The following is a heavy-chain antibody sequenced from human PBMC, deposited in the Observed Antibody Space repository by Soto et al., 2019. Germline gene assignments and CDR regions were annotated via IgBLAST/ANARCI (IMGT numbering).Heavy chain of an antibody. CDR3: ARWDGYNYFFDY. Sequence: XGSLKLSCAASGFTFSSYEMNWVRQAPGKGLEWVSYISSSGSIIYYADSVKGRFTVSRDNAKSSLYLQMNSLRAEDTAVYYCARWDGYNYFFDYWGQGTLVTVSS. V-gene: IGHV3-48*03. CDR1: GFTFSSYE. CDR2: ISSSGSII. D-gene: IGHD5-12*01. J-gene: IGHJ4*02.